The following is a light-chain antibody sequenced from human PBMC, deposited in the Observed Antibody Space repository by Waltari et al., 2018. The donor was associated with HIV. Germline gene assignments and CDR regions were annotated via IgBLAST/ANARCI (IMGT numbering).Light chain of an antibody. CDR2: DDR. CDR3: QVWDTISDHRV. CDR1: HIGSKT. J-gene: IGLJ2*01. V-gene: IGLV3-21*02. Sequence: SSVLTQPPSVSVAPGQTARLTCWGDHIGSKTVHWYQRKTGQAPWVGLYDDRDRHLGIPERFSGCNSGNTVSLTINRVEAGDEGDYYCQVWDTISDHRVFGGGTKLTVL.